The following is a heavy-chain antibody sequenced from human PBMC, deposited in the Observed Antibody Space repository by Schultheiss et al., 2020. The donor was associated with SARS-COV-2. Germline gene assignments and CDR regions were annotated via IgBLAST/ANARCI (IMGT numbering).Heavy chain of an antibody. V-gene: IGHV4-39*02. D-gene: IGHD6-6*01. Sequence: SETLSLTCTVSGGSIRSSSYYWGWIRQPPGKGLEWIGSSHYSGRTYYNPSLKSRVTISVDTSNNQFSLKLSSVTAADTAVYYCARDLGSSSGGSWGQGALVTVSS. CDR1: GGSIRSSSYY. CDR2: SHYSGRT. CDR3: ARDLGSSSGGS. J-gene: IGHJ5*02.